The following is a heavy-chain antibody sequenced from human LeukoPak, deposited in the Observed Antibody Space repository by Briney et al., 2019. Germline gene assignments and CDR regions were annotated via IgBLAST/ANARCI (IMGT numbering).Heavy chain of an antibody. J-gene: IGHJ5*02. CDR3: ARGNYDILTGYYNNWFDP. Sequence: SQTLSLTCAVSGGSISSGGYSWSWIRQPPGKGLEWIGYIYHSGSTYYNLSLKSRVTISVDRSKNQFSLKLSSVTAADTAVYYCARGNYDILTGYYNNWFDPWGQGTLVTVSS. V-gene: IGHV4-30-2*01. CDR2: IYHSGST. CDR1: GGSISSGGYS. D-gene: IGHD3-9*01.